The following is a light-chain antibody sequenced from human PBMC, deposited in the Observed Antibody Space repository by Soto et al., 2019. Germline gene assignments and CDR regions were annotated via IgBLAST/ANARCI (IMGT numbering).Light chain of an antibody. J-gene: IGKJ2*01. Sequence: IVMTQSPATLSVSPGQRATLSCRASLSVSSNLAWYQHKPGQAPRLLIYGASTRATGIPARFSGSGSGTEFTLTINSLQSEEFAVYYCQQYNDWYTFGQGTKLEIK. CDR3: QQYNDWYT. CDR1: LSVSSN. CDR2: GAS. V-gene: IGKV3-15*01.